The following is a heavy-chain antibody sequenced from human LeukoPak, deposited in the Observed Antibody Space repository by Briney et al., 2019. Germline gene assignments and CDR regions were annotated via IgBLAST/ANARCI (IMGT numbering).Heavy chain of an antibody. CDR3: AKDLYYYDSSGSNAYFDY. D-gene: IGHD3-22*01. V-gene: IGHV3-23*01. CDR2: ISGSGGST. J-gene: IGHJ4*02. Sequence: GGSLRLSCAASGFTVSSNYMSWVRQAPGKGLEWVSAISGSGGSTYYADSVKGRFTISRDNSKNTLYLQMNSLRAEDTAVYYCAKDLYYYDSSGSNAYFDYWGQGTLVTVSS. CDR1: GFTVSSNY.